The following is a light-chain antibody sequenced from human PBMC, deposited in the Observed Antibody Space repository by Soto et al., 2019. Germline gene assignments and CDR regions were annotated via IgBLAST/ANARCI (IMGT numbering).Light chain of an antibody. Sequence: QPVLTQSPSASASLGASVKLTCTLSSGHSSYAIAWHQQQPETGPRFLMKLNRDGSHSKGDGISDRFSGSSSGAERYLTISSLQSEDEADYYCQTWGADSVIFGGGTKLTVL. V-gene: IGLV4-69*01. CDR3: QTWGADSVI. CDR2: LNRDGSH. J-gene: IGLJ2*01. CDR1: SGHSSYA.